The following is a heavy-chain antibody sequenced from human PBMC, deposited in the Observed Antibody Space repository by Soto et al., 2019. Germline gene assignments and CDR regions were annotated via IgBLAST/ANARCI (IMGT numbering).Heavy chain of an antibody. Sequence: GRSHRLRYAASGFNFSSYAMRWVRQAPGKGLEYVSAISGSGGSTYYADSVKGRFTISRDNSKNTLYLQMNSLRAEDTAVYYCAKPAEDVWSDFDYWGQGTLVTVSS. D-gene: IGHD1-1*01. V-gene: IGHV3-23*01. CDR2: ISGSGGST. CDR1: GFNFSSYA. J-gene: IGHJ4*02. CDR3: AKPAEDVWSDFDY.